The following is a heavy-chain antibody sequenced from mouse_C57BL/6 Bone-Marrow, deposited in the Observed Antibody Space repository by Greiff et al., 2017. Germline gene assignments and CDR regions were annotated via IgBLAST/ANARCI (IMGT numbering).Heavy chain of an antibody. CDR1: GYTFTSYW. CDR2: IYPGSGST. Sequence: QVQLQQPGAELVKPGASVKMSCKASGYTFTSYWITWVKQRPGQGLEWIGDIYPGSGSTNYNEKFKGKATLTVDTSSSTAYMQLSSLTSEDSAVYYCASRARSAKYYGSSLDYWGQGTTLTVSS. V-gene: IGHV1-55*01. CDR3: ASRARSAKYYGSSLDY. J-gene: IGHJ2*01. D-gene: IGHD1-1*01.